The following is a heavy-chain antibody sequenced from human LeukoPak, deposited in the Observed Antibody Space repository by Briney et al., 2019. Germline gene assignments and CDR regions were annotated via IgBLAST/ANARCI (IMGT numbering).Heavy chain of an antibody. CDR1: GGSISGYY. V-gene: IGHV4-59*01. CDR2: IYYSGST. CDR3: LKTLYYYDSSGYHAGGAFDI. D-gene: IGHD3-22*01. J-gene: IGHJ3*02. Sequence: PSETLSLTCTVSGGSISGYYWSWIRQPPGKGLEWIGFIYYSGSTDYNPSLKSRVTISVDTSKNQFSLKLSSVTAADTAVYYCLKTLYYYDSSGYHAGGAFDIWGQGTMVTVSS.